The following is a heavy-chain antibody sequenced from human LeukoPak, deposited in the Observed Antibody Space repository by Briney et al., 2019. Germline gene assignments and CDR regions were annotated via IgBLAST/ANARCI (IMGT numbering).Heavy chain of an antibody. CDR3: AKDAPDYYGSGSYFFDY. Sequence: PGRSLRLSCAASGFTFSSHGMHWVRQAPGKGLDCVAVLSYDGNNKYYADSVKGRFTISRDNSKNTLYLQMDSLRAEDTAVYYCAKDAPDYYGSGSYFFDYWGQGTLVTVSS. CDR2: LSYDGNNK. J-gene: IGHJ4*02. D-gene: IGHD3-10*01. CDR1: GFTFSSHG. V-gene: IGHV3-30*18.